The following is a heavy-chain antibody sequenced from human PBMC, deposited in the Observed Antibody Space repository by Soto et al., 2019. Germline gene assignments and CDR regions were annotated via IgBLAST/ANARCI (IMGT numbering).Heavy chain of an antibody. CDR2: IIPIFGTA. Sequence: GASVKVSCKASGGTFSSYAISWVRQAPGQGLDWMGGIIPIFGTANYAQKFQGRVTITADESTSTAYMELSSLRSGDTAVYYCARDRTYYDFWSGRPSTFDYWGQGTLVTVSS. CDR3: ARDRTYYDFWSGRPSTFDY. D-gene: IGHD3-3*01. V-gene: IGHV1-69*13. J-gene: IGHJ4*02. CDR1: GGTFSSYA.